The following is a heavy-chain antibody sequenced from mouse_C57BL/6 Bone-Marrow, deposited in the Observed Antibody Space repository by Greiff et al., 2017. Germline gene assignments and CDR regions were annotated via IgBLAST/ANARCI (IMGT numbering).Heavy chain of an antibody. Sequence: QVQLQQSGPELVKPGASVKISCKASGYAFSSSWMNWVKQRPGKGLEWIGRIYPGDGDTNYNGKFKGKATLTADKSSSTAYMQLSSLTSEDSAVYFCAAITTVVARNFDVWGTGTTVTVSS. CDR1: GYAFSSSW. CDR3: AAITTVVARNFDV. D-gene: IGHD1-1*01. CDR2: IYPGDGDT. J-gene: IGHJ1*03. V-gene: IGHV1-82*01.